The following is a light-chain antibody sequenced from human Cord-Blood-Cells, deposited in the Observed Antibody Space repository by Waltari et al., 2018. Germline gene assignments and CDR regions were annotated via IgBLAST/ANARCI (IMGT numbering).Light chain of an antibody. CDR3: QQYGSSPLFT. CDR1: QSGSSSY. Sequence: DIVLTQSPGTLSLSPGERATLACRASQSGSSSYLAWYQQKPGQAPSTLIYCASSRSTGTPDRFRGSGSATDFSLTISSMVPPDFAVYYCQQYGSSPLFTFGPGTKVDIK. J-gene: IGKJ3*01. V-gene: IGKV3-20*01. CDR2: CAS.